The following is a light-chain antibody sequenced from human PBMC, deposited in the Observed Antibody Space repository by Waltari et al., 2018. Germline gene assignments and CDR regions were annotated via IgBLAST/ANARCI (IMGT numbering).Light chain of an antibody. V-gene: IGKV3-11*01. J-gene: IGKJ2*01. CDR1: QSVSSY. CDR2: HAS. CDR3: QQRSAWPYT. Sequence: EIVLTQSPATLSLSPGERATLSCRASQSVSSYLAWYQQKPGQAPRLLLYHASNRATGIPARFSGSGSGTDFTLTISSLEPEDFAVYYCQQRSAWPYTFGQGTKLEIK.